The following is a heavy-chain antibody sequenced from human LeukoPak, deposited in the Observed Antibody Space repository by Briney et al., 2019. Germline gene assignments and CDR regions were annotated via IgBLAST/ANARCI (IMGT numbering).Heavy chain of an antibody. J-gene: IGHJ4*02. V-gene: IGHV3-7*01. CDR1: DFTFSNYW. CDR3: ARDGSYSSGWYVDY. D-gene: IGHD6-19*01. CDR2: IKEDGSEK. Sequence: GGSLRLSCAASDFTFSNYWMSWVRQAPGKGLEWVANIKEDGSEKKYVDSVKGRFTISRDNSKNTLYLQMNSLRAEDTAVYYCARDGSYSSGWYVDYWGQGTLVTVSS.